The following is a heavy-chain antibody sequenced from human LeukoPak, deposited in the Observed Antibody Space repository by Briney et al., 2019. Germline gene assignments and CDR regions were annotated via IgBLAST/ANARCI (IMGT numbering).Heavy chain of an antibody. V-gene: IGHV3-30*04. Sequence: PGGSLRLSCAASGFTFSTYAMHWVRQTPGKGLESGAVTSYDESKKEYAASVKGRFTISRDNSKNTLYLEMNSLRVEDTAVYYCARDKGKGAYFDYWGQGTLVTVSS. CDR2: TSYDESKK. CDR3: ARDKGKGAYFDY. J-gene: IGHJ4*02. CDR1: GFTFSTYA.